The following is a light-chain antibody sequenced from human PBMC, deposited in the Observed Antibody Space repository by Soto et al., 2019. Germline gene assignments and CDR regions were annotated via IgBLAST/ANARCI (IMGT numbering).Light chain of an antibody. CDR3: AAWDDSLSGVV. Sequence: QSVLTQPPSASGTPGQRVTISCSGSISNLGSNFVFWYQQLPGAAPKLLISRNDQRPSGVPDRFSGSKSGTSASLAISGLRSDDEADYHCAAWDDSLSGVVFGGWTKLTVL. CDR1: ISNLGSNF. J-gene: IGLJ3*02. CDR2: RND. V-gene: IGLV1-47*01.